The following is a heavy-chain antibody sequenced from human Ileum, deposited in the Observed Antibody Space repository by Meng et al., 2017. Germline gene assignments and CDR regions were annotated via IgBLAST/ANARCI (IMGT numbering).Heavy chain of an antibody. CDR3: ARADYVRYFDL. J-gene: IGHJ2*01. Sequence: QVPLQESGPGLVKPSETLSLPCAVSGGSIESNNWWTWIRQPPGQGLEWIGEVYHSGSTHYNPSLQSRVTISIDNSKNRFSLSLNSVTAADTAIYYCARADYVRYFDLWGRGTLVTVSS. D-gene: IGHD3-10*02. CDR2: VYHSGST. CDR1: GGSIESNNW. V-gene: IGHV4-4*02.